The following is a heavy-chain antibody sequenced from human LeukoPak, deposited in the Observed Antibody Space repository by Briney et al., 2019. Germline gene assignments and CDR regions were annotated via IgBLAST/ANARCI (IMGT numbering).Heavy chain of an antibody. CDR3: ARGKRITNRYYYYMDV. Sequence: GGSLRLSCAASGFTVSSYAMHWVRQAPGKGLEWVAVISYDGSNKYYADSVKGRFTISRDNSKNTLYLQMNSLRAEDTAVYYCARGKRITNRYYYYMDVWGKGTTVTVSS. V-gene: IGHV3-30*04. J-gene: IGHJ6*03. D-gene: IGHD3-3*01. CDR2: ISYDGSNK. CDR1: GFTVSSYA.